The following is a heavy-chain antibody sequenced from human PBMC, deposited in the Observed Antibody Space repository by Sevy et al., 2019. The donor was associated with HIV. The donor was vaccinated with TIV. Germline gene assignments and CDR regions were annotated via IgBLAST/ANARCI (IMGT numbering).Heavy chain of an antibody. D-gene: IGHD2-8*01. CDR2: IYHSGST. Sequence: SETLSLTCAVSGYSISTGYYWGWIRQPPGKGLEWIGIIYHSGSTYYNPSLKSRVIISVDTSKNQFSLKLSSVTAADTAVYYCARGGGMVSMLYARFDSWGQRTLVTVSS. CDR1: GYSISTGYY. V-gene: IGHV4-38-2*01. CDR3: ARGGGMVSMLYARFDS. J-gene: IGHJ4*02.